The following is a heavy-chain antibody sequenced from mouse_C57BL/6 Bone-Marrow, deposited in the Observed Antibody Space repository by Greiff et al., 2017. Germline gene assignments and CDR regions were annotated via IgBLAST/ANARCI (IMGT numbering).Heavy chain of an antibody. V-gene: IGHV14-4*01. CDR1: GFNIKDDY. J-gene: IGHJ2*01. Sequence: VQLQQSGAELVRPGASVKLSCTASGFNIKDDYMHWVKQRPEQGLEWIGWIDPENGDTEYASKFRGKATITADTSSTTAYLQLSSLTAEDTAVYYWTTGNFDYWGQGTTLTVSS. CDR2: IDPENGDT. CDR3: TTGNFDY.